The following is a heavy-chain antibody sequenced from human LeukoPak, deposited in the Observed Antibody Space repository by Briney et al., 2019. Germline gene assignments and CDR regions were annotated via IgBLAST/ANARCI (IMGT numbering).Heavy chain of an antibody. CDR1: GYTFTSYG. D-gene: IGHD6-19*01. CDR3: ARDLKRGYSSGRYSWGTGSSNDY. V-gene: IGHV1-18*01. CDR2: ISAYNGNT. J-gene: IGHJ4*02. Sequence: ASVKVSCKASGYTFTSYGISWARQAPGQGLEWMGWISAYNGNTYYAQNLQGRVTMTTDTSTSTAYMELRSLRSDDTAVYYCARDLKRGYSSGRYSWGTGSSNDYWGQGTLVTVSS.